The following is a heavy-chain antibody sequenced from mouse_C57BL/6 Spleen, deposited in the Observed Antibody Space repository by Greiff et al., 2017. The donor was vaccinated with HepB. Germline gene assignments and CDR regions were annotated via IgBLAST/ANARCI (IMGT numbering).Heavy chain of an antibody. V-gene: IGHV1-22*01. CDR2: INPNNGGT. J-gene: IGHJ2*01. CDR1: GYTFTDYN. D-gene: IGHD1-1*01. CDR3: ARGYYGSPYYFDY. Sequence: DVQLQESGPELVKPGASVKMSCKASGYTFTDYNMHWVKQSHGKSLEWIGYINPNNGGTSYNQKFKGKATLTVNKSSSTAYMELRSLTSEDSAVYYCARGYYGSPYYFDYWGQGTTLTVSS.